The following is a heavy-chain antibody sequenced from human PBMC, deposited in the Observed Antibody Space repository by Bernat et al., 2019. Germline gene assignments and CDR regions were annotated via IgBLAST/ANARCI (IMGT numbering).Heavy chain of an antibody. D-gene: IGHD2/OR15-2a*01. Sequence: EVQLVESGGGLVQPGGSLRLSCAASGFTFSSYWMSWVRQAPGKGLEWVANIKQDGSEKYYADSVKGRFTISRDNSKNTLYLQMSSLRAEDTAVYYCARDWSFYGIFDYWGQGTLVTVSS. V-gene: IGHV3-7*01. CDR1: GFTFSSYW. CDR2: IKQDGSEK. J-gene: IGHJ4*02. CDR3: ARDWSFYGIFDY.